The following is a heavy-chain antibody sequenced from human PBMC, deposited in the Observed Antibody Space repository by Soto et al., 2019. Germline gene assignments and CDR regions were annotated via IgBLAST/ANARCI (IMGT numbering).Heavy chain of an antibody. V-gene: IGHV1-69*13. J-gene: IGHJ4*02. CDR1: GGTFISYA. CDR2: IIPIFGTA. D-gene: IGHD6-13*01. Sequence: GASVKVSCKASGGTFISYAISWVRQAPGQGLEWMGGIIPIFGTANYAQKFQGRVTITADESTSTAYMELSSLRSEDTAVYYCARGSGYSSSWYVDYWGQGTLVTVSS. CDR3: ARGSGYSSSWYVDY.